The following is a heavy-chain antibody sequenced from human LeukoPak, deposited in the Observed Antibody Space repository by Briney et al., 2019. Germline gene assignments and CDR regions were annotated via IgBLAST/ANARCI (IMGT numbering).Heavy chain of an antibody. D-gene: IGHD1-7*01. CDR2: ISYDGTNK. CDR1: GFTFTNYA. CDR3: ARVAITGTTAKAFDV. J-gene: IGHJ3*01. V-gene: IGHV3-30-3*01. Sequence: PGGSLRLSCAASGFTFTNYAMHWVRQAPGKGLEWVAVISYDGTNKYYADSVKGRLTISRDNSKNTLYLQMNSLRAEDTAVFYCARVAITGTTAKAFDVWGQGTMVAVSS.